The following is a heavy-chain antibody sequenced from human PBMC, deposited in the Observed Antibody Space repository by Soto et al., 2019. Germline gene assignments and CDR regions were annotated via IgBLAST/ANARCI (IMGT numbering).Heavy chain of an antibody. J-gene: IGHJ4*02. CDR2: IKGKVDGETT. D-gene: IGHD3-22*01. Sequence: PGGSLRLSCAASGFPFSTYGMNWVRQAPGKGLEWVGRIKGKVDGETTDYAAPVRGRFTISRDDSKATLYLQMDSLKTEDTALYYCTTDPHYDTSGLGYWGQGTLVTVSS. V-gene: IGHV3-15*07. CDR1: GFPFSTYG. CDR3: TTDPHYDTSGLGY.